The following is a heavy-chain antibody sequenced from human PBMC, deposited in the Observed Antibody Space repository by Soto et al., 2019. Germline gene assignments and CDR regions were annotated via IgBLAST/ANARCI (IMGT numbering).Heavy chain of an antibody. J-gene: IGHJ4*02. V-gene: IGHV4-39*02. CDR1: GVSISSSSYC. CDR2: ICHTGST. Sequence: SETLSLTCTVSGVSISSSSYCWGWVRQPPGKGLEWIGSICHTGSTYYSPSLKSRVTISVDSSKSQISLKVNSVTAADTAVHYCTREWQQLGTPFDYWGQGTLVTVSS. CDR3: TREWQQLGTPFDY. D-gene: IGHD6-13*01.